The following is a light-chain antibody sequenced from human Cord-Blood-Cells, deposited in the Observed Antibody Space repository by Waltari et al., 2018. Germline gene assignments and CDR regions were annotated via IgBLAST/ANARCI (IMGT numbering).Light chain of an antibody. Sequence: IVMTQSPATLSLSPGERATLSCRASQSVSSSYLSWYQQKPGQAPRLLIYGASTRATGIPARFSGSGSGTDFTLTISSLQPEDFAVYYCQQDYNLYTFGQGTKLEIK. J-gene: IGKJ2*01. CDR2: GAS. CDR3: QQDYNLYT. V-gene: IGKV3D-7*01. CDR1: QSVSSSY.